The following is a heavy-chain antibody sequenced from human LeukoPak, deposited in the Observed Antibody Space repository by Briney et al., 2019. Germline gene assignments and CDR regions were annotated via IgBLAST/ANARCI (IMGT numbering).Heavy chain of an antibody. J-gene: IGHJ4*02. CDR2: ISSSSSYI. CDR1: GFTFSSYS. CDR3: ARDLDGYDFWSGPPDY. V-gene: IGHV3-21*01. D-gene: IGHD3-3*01. Sequence: GGSLRLSCAASGFTFSSYSMSWVRQAPGKGLEWVSSISSSSSYIYYADSVKGRFTISRDNAKNSLYLQMNSLRAEDTAVYYCARDLDGYDFWSGPPDYWGQGTLVTVSS.